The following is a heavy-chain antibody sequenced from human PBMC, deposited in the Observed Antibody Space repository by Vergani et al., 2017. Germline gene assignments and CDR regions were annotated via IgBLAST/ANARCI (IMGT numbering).Heavy chain of an antibody. CDR3: ARGHQYCSSTSCYRSRKNTAPGNWFDP. D-gene: IGHD2-2*02. CDR2: INHSGST. CDR1: GGSFSGYY. Sequence: QVQLQQWGAGLLKPSETLSLTCAVYGGSFSGYYWSWIRQPPGKGLEWIGEINHSGSTNYNPSLKSRVTISVDTSKNQFSLKLSSVTAADTAVYYCARGHQYCSSTSCYRSRKNTAPGNWFDPWGQGTLVTVSS. V-gene: IGHV4-34*01. J-gene: IGHJ5*02.